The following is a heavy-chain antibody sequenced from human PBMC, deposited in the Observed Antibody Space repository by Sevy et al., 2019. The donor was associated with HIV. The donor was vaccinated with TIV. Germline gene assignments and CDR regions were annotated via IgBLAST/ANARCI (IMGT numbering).Heavy chain of an antibody. J-gene: IGHJ3*02. V-gene: IGHV3-33*07. D-gene: IGHD3-10*01. CDR1: GFTFRSYG. CDR2: IWYDGSKE. Sequence: GESLKISCVASGFTFRSYGMYWVRQAPGKGLEWVAGIWYDGSKESYGDSVKGRFTISRDNSKNTLYLQLNSLRAEDTSTYYCARTSGNDALDIWGQGTMVTVSS. CDR3: ARTSGNDALDI.